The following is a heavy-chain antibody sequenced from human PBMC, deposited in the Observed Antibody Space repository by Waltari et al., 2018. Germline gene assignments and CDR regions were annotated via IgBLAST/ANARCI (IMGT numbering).Heavy chain of an antibody. CDR2: IIPIFGTT. Sequence: QVQLVQSGAEVKKPGSSVKVSCKAYGGTFSSYALSWVRKAPGKGLEWMGRIIPIFGTTNYAQKFQGRVTITADKSTSTAYMELSSLRSEDTAVYYCASTAIAASQNWFDPWGQGTLVTVSS. D-gene: IGHD6-13*01. J-gene: IGHJ5*02. CDR1: GGTFSSYA. V-gene: IGHV1-69*08. CDR3: ASTAIAASQNWFDP.